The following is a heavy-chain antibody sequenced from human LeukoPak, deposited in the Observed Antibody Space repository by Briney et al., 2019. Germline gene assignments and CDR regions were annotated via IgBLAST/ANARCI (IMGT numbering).Heavy chain of an antibody. CDR1: GFTFSSYG. D-gene: IGHD3-9*01. V-gene: IGHV3-53*01. Sequence: PGGSLRLSCAASGFTFSSYGMHWVRQAPGKGLEWVSVIYSGGSTYYADSVKGRFTISRDNSKNTLYLQMNSLRAEDTAVYYCARDSRLVGAFDIWGQGTMVTVSS. CDR2: IYSGGST. J-gene: IGHJ3*02. CDR3: ARDSRLVGAFDI.